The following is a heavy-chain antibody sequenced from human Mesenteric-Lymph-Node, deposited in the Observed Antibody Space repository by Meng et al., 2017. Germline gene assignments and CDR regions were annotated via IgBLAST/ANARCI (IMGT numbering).Heavy chain of an antibody. CDR3: ARASNCTYGVCPDY. CDR1: GFTFKNFW. Sequence: GESLKISCAASGFTFKNFWMSWVRQAAGRGLEWVASIKQDGSEEYYVDSVEGRFTVSRDNAKNSLYLQMNSLRAEDTAVYYCARASNCTYGVCPDYWGQGTLVTVSS. V-gene: IGHV3-7*01. CDR2: IKQDGSEE. J-gene: IGHJ4*02. D-gene: IGHD2-8*01.